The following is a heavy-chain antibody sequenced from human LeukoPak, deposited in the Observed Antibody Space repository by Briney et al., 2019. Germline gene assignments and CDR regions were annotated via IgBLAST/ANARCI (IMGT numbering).Heavy chain of an antibody. J-gene: IGHJ1*01. D-gene: IGHD3-3*01. CDR3: AREGDLYDFWSGDTVFQH. CDR1: GYTFTSYA. CDR2: ISAYNGNT. Sequence: GASVKVSCKASGYTFTSYAMNWVRQAPGQGLEWMGWISAYNGNTNYAQKLQGRVTMTTDTSTSTAYMELRSLRSDDTAVYYCAREGDLYDFWSGDTVFQHWGQGTLVTVSS. V-gene: IGHV1-18*01.